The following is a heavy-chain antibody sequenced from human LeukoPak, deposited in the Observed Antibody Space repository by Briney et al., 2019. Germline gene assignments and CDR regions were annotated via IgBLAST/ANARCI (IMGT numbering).Heavy chain of an antibody. CDR2: IYYGGST. Sequence: SETLSLTCTVSGDSISNSRYYWGWIRQPPGKGLDWIASIYYGGSTFYNPSLKSRVTISVDTSKNQFSLTLSSVTAADTAVYYCARQVLGSSSWYWFDPWGQGTLVTVSS. V-gene: IGHV4-39*01. CDR1: GDSISNSRYY. J-gene: IGHJ5*02. CDR3: ARQVLGSSSWYWFDP. D-gene: IGHD6-13*01.